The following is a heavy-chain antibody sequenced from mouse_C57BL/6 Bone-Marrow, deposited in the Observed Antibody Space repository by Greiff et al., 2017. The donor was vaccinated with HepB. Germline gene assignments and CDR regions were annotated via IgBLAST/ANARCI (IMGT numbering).Heavy chain of an antibody. V-gene: IGHV7-3*01. Sequence: EVQLVESGGGLVQPGGSLSLSCAASGFTFTDYYMSWVRQPPGKALEWLGFIRNKANGYTTEYSASVKGRFTISRDNSQSILYLQMNALRAEDSATYYCARYKEDYGRFWYFDVWGTGTTVTVSS. J-gene: IGHJ1*03. CDR3: ARYKEDYGRFWYFDV. D-gene: IGHD1-1*01. CDR2: IRNKANGYTT. CDR1: GFTFTDYY.